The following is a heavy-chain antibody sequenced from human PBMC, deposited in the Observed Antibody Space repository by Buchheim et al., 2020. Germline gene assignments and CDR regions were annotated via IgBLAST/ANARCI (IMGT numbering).Heavy chain of an antibody. J-gene: IGHJ6*03. CDR3: ARDFAELRFLEWLTTNDYYYYYMDV. CDR2: ISSSSSYT. D-gene: IGHD3-3*01. CDR1: GFTFSDYY. Sequence: QVQLVESGGGLVKPGGSLRLSCAASGFTFSDYYMSWIRQAPGKGLEWVSYISSSSSYTNYADSVKGRFTISSDNAKNSLYLQMNSLRAEDTAVYYCARDFAELRFLEWLTTNDYYYYYMDVWGKGTT. V-gene: IGHV3-11*05.